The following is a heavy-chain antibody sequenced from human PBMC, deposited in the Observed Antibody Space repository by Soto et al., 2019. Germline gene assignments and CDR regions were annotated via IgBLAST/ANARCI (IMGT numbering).Heavy chain of an antibody. Sequence: PGGSLRLSCAASGFTFSSYWMHWLRQAPEKGLMWVSRISTDGSSTNYADSVKGRFTVSRDNARNTLYLQMDSLRAEDTAVYYCARNKDGVDYWGQGT. CDR3: ARNKDGVDY. V-gene: IGHV3-74*01. J-gene: IGHJ4*02. CDR2: ISTDGSST. CDR1: GFTFSSYW.